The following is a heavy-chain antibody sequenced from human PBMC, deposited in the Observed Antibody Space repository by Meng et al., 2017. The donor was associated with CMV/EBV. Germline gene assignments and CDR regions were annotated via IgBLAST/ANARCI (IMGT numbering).Heavy chain of an antibody. J-gene: IGHJ6*02. CDR3: ARRKSAHYYYGMDV. CDR2: MNPNSGNT. V-gene: IGHV1-8*02. Sequence: ASVKVSCKASGYTFTSYYMHWVRQAPGQGLEWMGWMNPNSGNTGYAQKFQGRVTMTRNTSISTAYMELSSLRSEDTAVYYCARRKSAHYYYGMDVWGQGTTVTVSS. CDR1: GYTFTSYY.